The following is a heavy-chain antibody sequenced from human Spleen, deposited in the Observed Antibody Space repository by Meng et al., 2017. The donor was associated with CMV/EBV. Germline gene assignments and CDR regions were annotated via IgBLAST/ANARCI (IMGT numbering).Heavy chain of an antibody. J-gene: IGHJ5*02. D-gene: IGHD4-17*01. CDR3: ARTTVTHWVDP. CDR2: IYYSGST. Sequence: LRLSCIVSGGSINSANYYWNWIRQPPGKGLEWIGYIYYSGSTYYNPSLRSRVTISVDTSKNQFSLKLSSVTAADTAVYYCARTTVTHWVDPWGQGTLVTVSS. V-gene: IGHV4-30-4*08. CDR1: GGSINSANYY.